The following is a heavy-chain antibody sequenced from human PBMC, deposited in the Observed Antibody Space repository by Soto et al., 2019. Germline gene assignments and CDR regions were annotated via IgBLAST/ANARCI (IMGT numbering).Heavy chain of an antibody. Sequence: EQLQESGPGLVKPSQTLSLTCNVSGGSFSSGGYYWSWLRQHPGKGLEWIGYIYNSGSTYYNSSLKSRVTISLDTSKKQFSLTLISVTAADTAVYYCARARGGGLFDYWGQGTLVTVSS. CDR1: GGSFSSGGYY. J-gene: IGHJ4*02. CDR2: IYNSGST. CDR3: ARARGGGLFDY. D-gene: IGHD3-10*01. V-gene: IGHV4-31*03.